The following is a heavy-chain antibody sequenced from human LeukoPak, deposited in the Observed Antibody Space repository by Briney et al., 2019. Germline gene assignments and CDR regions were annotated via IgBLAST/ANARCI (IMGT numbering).Heavy chain of an antibody. CDR1: GVSFSGYY. J-gene: IGHJ4*02. Sequence: SETLSLTCAVYGVSFSGYYWSWIRQPPGKGLEWIGEINHSGSTNYNPSLKSRVTISVDTSKNQFSLKLSSVTAADTAVYYCASTEIVRGYSYGYRPYYFDYWGQGTLVTVSS. CDR2: INHSGST. V-gene: IGHV4-34*01. CDR3: ASTEIVRGYSYGYRPYYFDY. D-gene: IGHD5-18*01.